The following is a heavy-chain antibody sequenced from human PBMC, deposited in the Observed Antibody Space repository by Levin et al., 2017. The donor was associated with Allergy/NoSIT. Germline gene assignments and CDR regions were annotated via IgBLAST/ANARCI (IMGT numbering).Heavy chain of an antibody. CDR3: ARDLITIFGVVIPFDP. CDR2: INHSGST. D-gene: IGHD3-3*01. V-gene: IGHV4-34*01. J-gene: IGHJ5*02. CDR1: GGSFSGYY. Sequence: PSETLSLTCAVYGGSFSGYYWSWIRQPPGKGLEWIGEINHSGSTNYNPSLKSRVTISVDTSKNQFSLKLSSVTAADTAVYYCARDLITIFGVVIPFDPWGQGTLVTVSS.